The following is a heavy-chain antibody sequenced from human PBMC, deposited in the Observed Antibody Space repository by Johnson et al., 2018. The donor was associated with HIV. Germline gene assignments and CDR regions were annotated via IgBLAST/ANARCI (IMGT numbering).Heavy chain of an antibody. CDR2: ISYDGINK. V-gene: IGHV3-30*04. CDR1: AFSFSNYP. D-gene: IGHD3-16*01. CDR3: AKTGGGAALDS. J-gene: IGHJ3*02. Sequence: QVQLVESGGGVVQPGRSLRLSCAASAFSFSNYPMHWVRQAPGKGLEWVAVISYDGINKYYAESVKGRFTISRDISKDTLYLQMNSLRVDDTAVYYCAKTGGGAALDSWGQGTMVTVSS.